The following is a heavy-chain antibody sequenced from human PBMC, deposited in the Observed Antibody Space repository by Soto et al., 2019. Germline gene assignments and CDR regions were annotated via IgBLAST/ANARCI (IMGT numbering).Heavy chain of an antibody. CDR3: TKDPVTMIVVVPSSG. CDR2: IKSKTDGGTT. V-gene: IGHV3-15*07. CDR1: GFTLCNAW. D-gene: IGHD3-22*01. J-gene: IGHJ4*02. Sequence: GGSLRLYCAACGFTLCNAWLNWVRQAPGKGLEWVGRIKSKTDGGTTDYAAPVKGRFTISREDSKNTLYLQMNSLKTEETAVYSCTKDPVTMIVVVPSSGWGQGPLVTVSS.